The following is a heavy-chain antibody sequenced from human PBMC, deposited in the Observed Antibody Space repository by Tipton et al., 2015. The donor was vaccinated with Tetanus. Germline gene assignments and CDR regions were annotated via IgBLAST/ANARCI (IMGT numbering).Heavy chain of an antibody. D-gene: IGHD5-24*01. Sequence: TLSLTCSVSGGSISSYYWSWIRQPPGKGLEWIGYIYYSGRTNYNPSLKSRVTMSVDTSKNQFSLNLSSVTAADTAVYYCARGDGSTLHYWGQGTLVTVSS. J-gene: IGHJ4*02. CDR1: GGSISSYY. CDR3: ARGDGSTLHY. V-gene: IGHV4-59*01. CDR2: IYYSGRT.